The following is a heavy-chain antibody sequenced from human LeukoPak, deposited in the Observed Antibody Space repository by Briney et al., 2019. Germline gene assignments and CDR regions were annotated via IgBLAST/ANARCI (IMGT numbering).Heavy chain of an antibody. J-gene: IGHJ5*02. V-gene: IGHV3-23*01. CDR2: IEYSGGSA. CDR1: GFTLSSYE. Sequence: GGSLRLSCTVSGFTLSSYEMSWIRQAPGKGLEWVSSIEYSGGSAYYSDSVKGRFTISRDDPENTLYLQLTSLRVDDTAVYYCARDTKRSRARWENLGFDPWGQGTLVTVSS. D-gene: IGHD1-26*01. CDR3: ARDTKRSRARWENLGFDP.